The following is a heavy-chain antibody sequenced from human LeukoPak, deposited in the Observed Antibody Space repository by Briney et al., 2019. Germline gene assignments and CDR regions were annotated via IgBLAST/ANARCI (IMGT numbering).Heavy chain of an antibody. CDR3: TRLPLVATTSVLWFDY. D-gene: IGHD5-12*01. Sequence: GGSLRLSCTASGFTFGDYAMSWVRQAPGKGLEWVGFIRSKAYGGTTEYAASVKGRFTISRDDSKSIAYLQMNSLKTEDTAVYYCTRLPLVATTSVLWFDYWGQGTLVTVSS. CDR2: IRSKAYGGTT. J-gene: IGHJ4*02. CDR1: GFTFGDYA. V-gene: IGHV3-49*04.